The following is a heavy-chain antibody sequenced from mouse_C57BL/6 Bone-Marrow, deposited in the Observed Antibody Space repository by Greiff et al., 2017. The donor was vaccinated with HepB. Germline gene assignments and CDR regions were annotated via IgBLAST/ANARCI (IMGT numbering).Heavy chain of an antibody. V-gene: IGHV1-63*01. Sequence: VQLQQSGAELVRPGTSVKMSCKASGYTFTNYWIGWAKQRPGHGLEWIGDIYPGGGYTNYNEKFKGKATLTADKSSSTAYMQFSSLTSEDSAIYYCARVLWYHYYAMDYWGQGTSVTVSS. CDR2: IYPGGGYT. CDR1: GYTFTNYW. D-gene: IGHD2-1*01. CDR3: ARVLWYHYYAMDY. J-gene: IGHJ4*01.